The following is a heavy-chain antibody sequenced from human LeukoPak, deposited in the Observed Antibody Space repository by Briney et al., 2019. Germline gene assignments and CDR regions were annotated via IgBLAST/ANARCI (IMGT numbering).Heavy chain of an antibody. V-gene: IGHV1-69*01. CDR2: IIPIFGTA. J-gene: IGHJ6*02. CDR3: ARDRYSNYQPYYYYGMDV. CDR1: GGTFSSYA. Sequence: SVKVSCKASGGTFSSYAISWVRQAPGQGLEWMGGIIPIFGTANYAQKFQGRVTITADESTSTAYMELSSLRSEDTAVYYCARDRYSNYQPYYYYGMDVWGQGTTVTVSS. D-gene: IGHD4-11*01.